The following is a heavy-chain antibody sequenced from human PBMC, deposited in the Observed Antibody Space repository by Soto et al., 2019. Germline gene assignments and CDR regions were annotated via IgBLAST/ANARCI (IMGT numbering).Heavy chain of an antibody. Sequence: QITLKESGPMLVKPTQTLTLTCTVSGFSINSNGLGVGWIRQPPGKALEWLAIVSWNDDKRYSPSLESRLTIARDASKNQVAVTMTNMDPVDTATYYCAHRHFNKVANFDYWGQGTLVTVSS. CDR1: GFSINSNGLG. CDR3: AHRHFNKVANFDY. J-gene: IGHJ4*02. V-gene: IGHV2-5*01. CDR2: VSWNDDK.